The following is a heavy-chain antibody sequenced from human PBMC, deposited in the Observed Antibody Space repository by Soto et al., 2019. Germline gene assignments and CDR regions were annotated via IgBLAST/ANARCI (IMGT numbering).Heavy chain of an antibody. CDR1: GGSISGYY. D-gene: IGHD3-10*01. Sequence: QVQLQESGPGLVKTSETLSLSCTVSGGSISGYYWSWIRQSPGKGLEWIGYIYYSGSTNYNPSLKSRVTIPVDTSKNQFSLKLSSVNAADTAVYYCASRGSPVSWYFDLWGRGTLVTVSS. CDR2: IYYSGST. J-gene: IGHJ2*01. CDR3: ASRGSPVSWYFDL. V-gene: IGHV4-59*01.